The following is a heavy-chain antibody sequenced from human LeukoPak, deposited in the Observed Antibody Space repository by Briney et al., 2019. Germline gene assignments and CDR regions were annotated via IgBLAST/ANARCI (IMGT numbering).Heavy chain of an antibody. CDR1: GFTFSSYS. Sequence: GGSLRLSCAASGFTFSSYSMNWVRQAPGKGLEWVSRINSDGTSTSYADSVKGRFTISRDNAKNMLYLEMNSLRVDDTSVYYCVRGAPFDYWGQGTLVTVSS. J-gene: IGHJ4*02. V-gene: IGHV3-74*01. CDR3: VRGAPFDY. D-gene: IGHD1-26*01. CDR2: INSDGTST.